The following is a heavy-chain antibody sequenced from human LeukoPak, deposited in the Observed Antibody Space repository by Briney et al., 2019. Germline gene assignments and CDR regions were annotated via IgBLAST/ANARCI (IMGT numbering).Heavy chain of an antibody. CDR1: GFTVSSNY. CDR3: AKFDGLTIFGVVIPESGAFDI. J-gene: IGHJ3*02. CDR2: ISGSGGST. V-gene: IGHV3-23*01. Sequence: GGSLRLSCAASGFTVSSNYMSWVRQAPGKGLEWVSAISGSGGSTYYADSVKGRFTISRDNSKNTLYLQMNSLRAEDTAVYYCAKFDGLTIFGVVIPESGAFDIWGQGTMVTVSS. D-gene: IGHD3-3*01.